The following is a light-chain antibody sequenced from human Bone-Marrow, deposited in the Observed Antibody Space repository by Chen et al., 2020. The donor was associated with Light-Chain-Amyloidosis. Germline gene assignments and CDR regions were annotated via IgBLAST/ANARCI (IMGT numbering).Light chain of an antibody. CDR3: QQYGSRIT. Sequence: EIVLTQSPGTLSLCPGERATLSCRASPSVTSSYLAWYQQKPGQAPRLLIYAASNRATGIPDRFSGSGSGTDFTLTISSLEPQDFAVYFCQQYGSRITFGQGTRLEIK. V-gene: IGKV3-20*01. J-gene: IGKJ5*01. CDR1: PSVTSSY. CDR2: AAS.